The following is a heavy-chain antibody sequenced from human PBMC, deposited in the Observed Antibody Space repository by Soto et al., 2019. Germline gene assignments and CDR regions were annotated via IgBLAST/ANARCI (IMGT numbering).Heavy chain of an antibody. J-gene: IGHJ4*02. CDR2: ISGSGVST. CDR1: GFTFSSYA. CDR3: AKSPGMYYYDSSGYYHYDY. V-gene: IGHV3-23*01. D-gene: IGHD3-22*01. Sequence: EVQLLESGGGLAQPGGSLRLSCAASGFTFSSYAMSWVRQAPGKGLEWVSAISGSGVSTYYADSVKGRFTISRDNSKNTLYLQMNSLRAEDTAVYYCAKSPGMYYYDSSGYYHYDYWGQGTLATVSS.